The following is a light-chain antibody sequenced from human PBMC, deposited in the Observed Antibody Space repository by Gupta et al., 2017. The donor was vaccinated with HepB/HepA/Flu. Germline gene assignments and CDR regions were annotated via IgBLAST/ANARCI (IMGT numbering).Light chain of an antibody. Sequence: SYVLSQSPSISVAPGKTARITCGRKNNIGSKSMHWYKQRPGQAPVLVLYDDDVRPSGIPERLSGSHSVNTATLTISRVEAGDEADYYCQVWDSLTAHYVFGIGTRVTVL. CDR2: DDD. CDR1: NNIGSKS. CDR3: QVWDSLTAHYV. V-gene: IGLV3-21*03. J-gene: IGLJ1*01.